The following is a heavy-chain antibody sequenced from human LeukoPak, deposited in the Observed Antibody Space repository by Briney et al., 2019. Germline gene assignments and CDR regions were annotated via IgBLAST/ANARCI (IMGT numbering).Heavy chain of an antibody. CDR2: ISYDGSNK. CDR1: GFTFSSYA. V-gene: IGHV3-30-3*01. Sequence: GRSLRLSCAASGFTFSSYAMHWVRQAPGKGLEWVAFISYDGSNKYYADSVKGRFTISRDNSKNTLYLQMNSLRAEDTAVYYCARGGSSSWYVAFDIWGQGTMVTVSS. CDR3: ARGGSSSWYVAFDI. D-gene: IGHD6-13*01. J-gene: IGHJ3*02.